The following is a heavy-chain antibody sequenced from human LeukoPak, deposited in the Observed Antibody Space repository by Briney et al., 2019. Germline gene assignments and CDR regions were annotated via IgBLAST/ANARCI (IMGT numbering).Heavy chain of an antibody. CDR3: ARGEAVLLWFGELLTHYGMDV. Sequence: SETLSLTCAVYGGSFSGYYWSWIRQPPGKGLEWIGEINHSGSTNYNPSLKSRVTISVDTSENQFSLKLSSVTAADTAVYYCARGEAVLLWFGELLTHYGMDVWGQGTTVTVSS. CDR1: GGSFSGYY. D-gene: IGHD3-10*01. V-gene: IGHV4-34*01. CDR2: INHSGST. J-gene: IGHJ6*02.